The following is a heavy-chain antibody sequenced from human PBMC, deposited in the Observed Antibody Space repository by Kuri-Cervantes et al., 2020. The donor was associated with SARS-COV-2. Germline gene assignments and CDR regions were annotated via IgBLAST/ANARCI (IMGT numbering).Heavy chain of an antibody. V-gene: IGHV4-39*01. CDR2: IYHSGRT. D-gene: IGHD3-3*01. J-gene: IGHJ3*02. CDR3: ARGRAYYDFWSGYRAHAFDI. Sequence: SETLSLTCTVSGDFISSSNYYWGWIRLPPGKGLEWIGSIYHSGRTYYNPSFKSRVTISVDTSKNQFSLKLSSVTAADTAVYYCARGRAYYDFWSGYRAHAFDIWGQGTMVTVSS. CDR1: GDFISSSNYY.